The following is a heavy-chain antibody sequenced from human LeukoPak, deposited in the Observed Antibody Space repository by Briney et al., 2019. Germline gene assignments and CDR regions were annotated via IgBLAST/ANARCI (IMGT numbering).Heavy chain of an antibody. Sequence: ASVTVSCKASGYPFTNYGISWVRQAPGQGLEWMGWISGYNARTYYAQKFQGRVTMTTDTSTSTAYMQLRSLRSDDTAVYYCARAQGEDYYGSHWGQGTLVSVSS. D-gene: IGHD3-10*01. CDR1: GYPFTNYG. V-gene: IGHV1-18*01. CDR3: ARAQGEDYYGSH. J-gene: IGHJ4*02. CDR2: ISGYNART.